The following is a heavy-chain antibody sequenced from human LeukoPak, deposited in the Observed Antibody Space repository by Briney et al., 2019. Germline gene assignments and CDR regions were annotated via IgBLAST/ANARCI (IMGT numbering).Heavy chain of an antibody. CDR3: ARVSVDTAMVTPSGFDY. CDR2: IISSRSYI. Sequence: PGGALRLSCAASGFTFSSYSMNWVRQAPGEGRGWVSSIISSRSYIYYADSVKGRFTISRDNAKNSLYLQMNSLRAEDTAVYYCARVSVDTAMVTPSGFDYWGQGTLVTVSS. D-gene: IGHD5-18*01. V-gene: IGHV3-21*01. J-gene: IGHJ4*02. CDR1: GFTFSSYS.